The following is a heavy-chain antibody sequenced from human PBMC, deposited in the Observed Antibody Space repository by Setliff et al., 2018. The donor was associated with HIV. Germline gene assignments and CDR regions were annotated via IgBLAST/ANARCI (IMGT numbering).Heavy chain of an antibody. CDR2: NYTNGRT. D-gene: IGHD1-7*01. CDR3: ASANWNYLGYWFDP. Sequence: SETLSLTCTVSGGSISSNGYCWSWIRQPAGKGLEWIGHNYTNGRTNYNPPRKSRVTISVNPYKNQFSLKVSAVTATDKAMYYGASANWNYLGYWFDPWGQGTLVTVSS. CDR1: GGSISSNGYC. V-gene: IGHV4-61*09. J-gene: IGHJ5*02.